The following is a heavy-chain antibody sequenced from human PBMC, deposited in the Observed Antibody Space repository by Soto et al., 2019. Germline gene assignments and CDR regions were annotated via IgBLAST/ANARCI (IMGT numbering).Heavy chain of an antibody. V-gene: IGHV3-33*01. Sequence: PGGSLRLSCAASGITFGIYGMHWVRQAPGKGLEWLGVIWFDGSTQYYADPVKGRFTISRDNAKNTLYLQMNHLRAEDTALYYCARDPLLRGTGYFDDWGQGTHVTVSS. CDR3: ARDPLLRGTGYFDD. J-gene: IGHJ4*02. CDR1: GITFGIYG. D-gene: IGHD3-10*01. CDR2: IWFDGSTQ.